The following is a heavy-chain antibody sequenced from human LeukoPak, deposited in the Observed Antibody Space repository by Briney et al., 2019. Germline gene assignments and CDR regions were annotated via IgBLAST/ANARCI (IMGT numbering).Heavy chain of an antibody. D-gene: IGHD3-9*01. J-gene: IGHJ4*02. V-gene: IGHV1-69*06. CDR3: ARGGLRYFDWLLYEGGYYFDY. Sequence: SVKVSCKASGGTFSSYAISWVRQAPGQGLEWMGGIIPIFGTANYAQKFQGRVTITADKSTSTAYMELSRLRSDDTAVYYCARGGLRYFDWLLYEGGYYFDYWGQGTLVTVSS. CDR2: IIPIFGTA. CDR1: GGTFSSYA.